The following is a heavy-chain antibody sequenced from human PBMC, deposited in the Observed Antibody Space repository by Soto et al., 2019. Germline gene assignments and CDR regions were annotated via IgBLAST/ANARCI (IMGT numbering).Heavy chain of an antibody. CDR2: IYYSGST. CDR3: ARDRSIAAAVNYFDY. D-gene: IGHD6-13*01. CDR1: GGSISSYY. Sequence: SETLSLTCTVSGGSISSYYWSWIRQPPGKGLEWIGYIYYSGSTNYNPSLKSRVTISVDTSKNQFSLKLSSVTAADTAVYYCARDRSIAAAVNYFDYWGQGTLVTVSS. J-gene: IGHJ4*02. V-gene: IGHV4-59*01.